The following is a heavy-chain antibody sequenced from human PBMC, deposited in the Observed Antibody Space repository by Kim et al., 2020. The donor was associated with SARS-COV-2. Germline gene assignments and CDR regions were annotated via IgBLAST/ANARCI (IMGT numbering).Heavy chain of an antibody. CDR2: ISYDGSNK. D-gene: IGHD7-27*01. CDR3: ARANWGSYYYGMDV. CDR1: GFTFSSYA. Sequence: GGSLRLSCAASGFTFSSYAMHWVRQAPGKGLEWVAIISYDGSNKYYADSVEGRFTISRDNSKNTLYLQVNSLSAEDTALYYCARANWGSYYYGMDVWGQG. V-gene: IGHV3-30*04. J-gene: IGHJ6*02.